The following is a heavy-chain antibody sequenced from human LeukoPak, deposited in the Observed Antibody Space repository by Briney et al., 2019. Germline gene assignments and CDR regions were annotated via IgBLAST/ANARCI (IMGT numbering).Heavy chain of an antibody. J-gene: IGHJ3*02. D-gene: IGHD3-10*01. CDR2: INPSGGST. CDR1: GYTFTSYY. Sequence: GASVKVSCKASGYTFTSYYMHWVRQAPGQGLEWMGIINPSGGSTSYAQKFQGRVTMTRDTSTGTVYMELSSLRSEDTAVYYCARGREMVRGVKRQNHDAFDIWGQGTMVTVSS. V-gene: IGHV1-46*01. CDR3: ARGREMVRGVKRQNHDAFDI.